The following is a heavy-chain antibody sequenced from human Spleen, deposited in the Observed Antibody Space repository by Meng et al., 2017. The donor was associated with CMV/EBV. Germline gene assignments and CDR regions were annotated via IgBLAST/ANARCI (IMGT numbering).Heavy chain of an antibody. J-gene: IGHJ4*02. Sequence: GESLKISCAASGFTFSSYAMSWVRQAPGKGLEWVSAISGSGGSTYYADSVKGRFTISRDNSKNTLYLQMNSLRAEDTAVYYCAKVYDFWSGPLDYWGQGTLVTVSS. CDR1: GFTFSSYA. CDR2: ISGSGGST. D-gene: IGHD3-3*01. CDR3: AKVYDFWSGPLDY. V-gene: IGHV3-23*01.